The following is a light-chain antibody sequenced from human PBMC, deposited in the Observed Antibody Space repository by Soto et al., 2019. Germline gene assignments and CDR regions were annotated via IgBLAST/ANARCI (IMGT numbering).Light chain of an antibody. J-gene: IGKJ5*01. Sequence: EIVMTQSPATLCVSPGERATLSWVGIQSVSSNLAWYQQKPGQAPRLLNYGASTRATGIPARFSGSGSGTEFTLTISSLQSEDFAVYWCQQYNNWPLTFGPGTRLET. CDR1: QSVSSN. CDR3: QQYNNWPLT. V-gene: IGKV3-15*01. CDR2: GAS.